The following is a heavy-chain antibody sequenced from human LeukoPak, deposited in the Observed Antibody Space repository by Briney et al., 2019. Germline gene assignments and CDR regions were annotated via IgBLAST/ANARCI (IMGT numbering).Heavy chain of an antibody. D-gene: IGHD4-17*01. CDR2: IYYSGST. CDR1: GGSISSYY. V-gene: IGHV4-59*08. J-gene: IGHJ3*02. Sequence: SETLSLTCTVSGGSISSYYWSWIRQPPGKGLEWIGYIYYSGSTNYNPSLKGRVTISVDTSKNQFSLKLSSVTAADTAVYYCASTVTTRTGAFDIWGQGTMVTVSS. CDR3: ASTVTTRTGAFDI.